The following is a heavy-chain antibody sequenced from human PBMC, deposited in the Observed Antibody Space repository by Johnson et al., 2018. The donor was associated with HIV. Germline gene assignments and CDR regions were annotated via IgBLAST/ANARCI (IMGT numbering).Heavy chain of an antibody. J-gene: IGHJ3*02. CDR3: LKGRGYYDAFDI. D-gene: IGHD3-22*01. V-gene: IGHV3-30*04. CDR2: ISYDGSNK. CDR1: GFTFSSYA. Sequence: QVQLVESGGGVVQPGRSLRLSCAASGFTFSSYAMHWVRQAPGKGLEWVAVISYDGSNKYYADSVKGRFTISRDNSKNTLYLQMNSLRTEDTAVYYSLKGRGYYDAFDIWGQGTMVTVSS.